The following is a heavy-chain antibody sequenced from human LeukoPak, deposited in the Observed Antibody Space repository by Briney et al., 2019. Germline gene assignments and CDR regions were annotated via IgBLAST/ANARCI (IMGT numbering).Heavy chain of an antibody. Sequence: PSETLSLTCAVYGGSFSGYYWSWIRQPPGKGREGIGEINHSGSTNYNPSLKSRVTISVDTSKNQFSLKLSSVTAADTAVYYCARGDGYNYYGLDYWGQGTLVTVSS. CDR3: ARGDGYNYYGLDY. J-gene: IGHJ4*02. D-gene: IGHD5-24*01. V-gene: IGHV4-34*01. CDR2: INHSGST. CDR1: GGSFSGYY.